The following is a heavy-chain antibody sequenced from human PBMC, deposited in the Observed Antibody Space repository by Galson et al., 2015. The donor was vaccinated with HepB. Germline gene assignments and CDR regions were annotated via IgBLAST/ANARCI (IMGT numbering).Heavy chain of an antibody. CDR2: ISGSGGTT. CDR3: AKEETKVGTPGVDH. V-gene: IGHV3-23*01. Sequence: SLRLSCAASGFIFRSYAMSWVPQAPGKGLEWVSAISGSGGTTWYADSVKGRFTISRDNSKNTLSLQMNSLRVEDTAVYYCAKEETKVGTPGVDHWGQGILVTVSS. J-gene: IGHJ4*02. CDR1: GFIFRSYA. D-gene: IGHD4-23*01.